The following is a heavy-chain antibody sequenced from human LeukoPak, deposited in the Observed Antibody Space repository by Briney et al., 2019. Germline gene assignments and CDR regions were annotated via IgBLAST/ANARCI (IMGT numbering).Heavy chain of an antibody. CDR3: ARCRYSSSWYSGNPYYYYYMDV. V-gene: IGHV4-34*01. J-gene: IGHJ6*03. Sequence: SETLSLTCAVYGGSFSGYYWSWIRQPPGKGLEWIGEINHSGSTNYNPSLKSRVTISVDTSKNQFSLKLSSVTAADTAVYYCARCRYSSSWYSGNPYYYYYMDVWGKETTVTVSS. D-gene: IGHD6-13*01. CDR1: GGSFSGYY. CDR2: INHSGST.